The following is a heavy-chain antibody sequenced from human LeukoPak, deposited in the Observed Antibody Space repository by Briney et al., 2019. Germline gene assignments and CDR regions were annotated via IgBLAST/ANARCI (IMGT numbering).Heavy chain of an antibody. Sequence: SETLSLTSTVSGGSLSSGSYYWGWIRQPPGKWLEWIGSIYYSGSTYYNPSLKGRVTISVDTSKNQFSMNLSSVTAADAAVYYCARAVMVSLGYDSRGYSQDWGQGTLVTVSS. V-gene: IGHV4-39*07. D-gene: IGHD3-22*01. CDR3: ARAVMVSLGYDSRGYSQD. CDR2: IYYSGST. CDR1: GGSLSSGSYY. J-gene: IGHJ4*02.